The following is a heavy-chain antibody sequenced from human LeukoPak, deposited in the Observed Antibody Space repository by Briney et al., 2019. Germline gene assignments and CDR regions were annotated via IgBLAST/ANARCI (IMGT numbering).Heavy chain of an antibody. V-gene: IGHV3-23*01. D-gene: IGHD3-3*01. J-gene: IGHJ4*02. CDR3: AKTPLRFLEWLFGD. CDR2: ISGSGGST. CDR1: GFTFSSYA. Sequence: GGSLRLSCAASGFTFSSYAMTGVRQAPGKGLKWASGISGSGGSTYYADSVKGRFTISRDNSKNTLYLQMNSLRAEATAVYYCAKTPLRFLEWLFGDWGQGTLVTVSS.